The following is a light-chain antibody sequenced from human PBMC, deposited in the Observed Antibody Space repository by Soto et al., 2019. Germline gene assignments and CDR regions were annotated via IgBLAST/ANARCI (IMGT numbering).Light chain of an antibody. J-gene: IGKJ2*01. CDR1: QSVSSSY. Sequence: EIVLTQSPGTLSLSPGERATLSCRASQSVSSSYLAWYQQKTGQAHRLLIYGASSRTTGIPDRFSGSGSGTDFTLTISRLEPEDFAVYYCQQFSNSPYTFGQGTRLEIK. CDR2: GAS. V-gene: IGKV3-20*01. CDR3: QQFSNSPYT.